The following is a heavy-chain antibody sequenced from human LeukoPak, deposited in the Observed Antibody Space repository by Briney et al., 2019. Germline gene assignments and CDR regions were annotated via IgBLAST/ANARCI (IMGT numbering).Heavy chain of an antibody. CDR3: AGGIAAAGTVSDY. CDR1: GGSFSSYY. V-gene: IGHV4-59*10. CDR2: IYTSGST. Sequence: SETLSLTCAVYGGSFSSYYWSWIRQPAGKGLEWIGRIYTSGSTNYNPSLKSRVTMSVDTSKNQFSLKLSSVTAADTAVYYCAGGIAAAGTVSDYWGQGTLVTVSS. D-gene: IGHD6-13*01. J-gene: IGHJ4*02.